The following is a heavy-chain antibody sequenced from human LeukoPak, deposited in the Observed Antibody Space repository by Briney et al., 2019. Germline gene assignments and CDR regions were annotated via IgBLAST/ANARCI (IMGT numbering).Heavy chain of an antibody. V-gene: IGHV3-23*01. CDR2: ISGSGGST. D-gene: IGHD3-22*01. CDR1: GFTFSSYA. CDR3: AKVSTVSSLSSGYYPIDY. Sequence: GGSLRLSCAASGFTFSSYAMSWVRQAPGRGLEWVSVISGSGGSTDYADSVKVRFTISRDNSKNTLYLQMNNLTAEDTAVYYCAKVSTVSSLSSGYYPIDYWGQGTLVTVSS. J-gene: IGHJ4*02.